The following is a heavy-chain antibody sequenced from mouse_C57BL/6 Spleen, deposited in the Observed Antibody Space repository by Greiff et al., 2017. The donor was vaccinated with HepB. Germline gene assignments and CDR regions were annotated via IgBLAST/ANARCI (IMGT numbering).Heavy chain of an antibody. D-gene: IGHD1-1*01. Sequence: EVQVVESGPGLVKPSQSLSLTCSVTGYSITSGYYWNWIRQFPGNKLEWMGYISYDGSNNYNPSLKNRISITRDTSKNQFFLKLNSVTTEDTATYYCARDYYGSSETWFAYWGQGTLVTVSA. J-gene: IGHJ3*01. CDR3: ARDYYGSSETWFAY. CDR2: ISYDGSN. V-gene: IGHV3-6*01. CDR1: GYSITSGYY.